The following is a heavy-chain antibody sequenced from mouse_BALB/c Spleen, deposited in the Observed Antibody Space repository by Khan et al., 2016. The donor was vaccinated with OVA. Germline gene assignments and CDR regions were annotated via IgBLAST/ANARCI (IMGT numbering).Heavy chain of an antibody. D-gene: IGHD1-2*01. CDR1: GYSITSGYG. V-gene: IGHV3-2*02. J-gene: IGHJ2*01. Sequence: EVQLVESGPGLVQPSQSLSLTCTVTGYSITSGYGWKWIRQFPGNKLEWMGYISYSGSTNYNPSLKSRISIPRDTSKNQFFLQLNSVTTEDTATYYCARTARIKYWGQGTTLTVSS. CDR2: ISYSGST. CDR3: ARTARIKY.